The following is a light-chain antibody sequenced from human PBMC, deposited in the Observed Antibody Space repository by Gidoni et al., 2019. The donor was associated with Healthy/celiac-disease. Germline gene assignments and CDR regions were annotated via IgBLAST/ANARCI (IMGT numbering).Light chain of an antibody. CDR3: SSYAGSSNLL. CDR2: DVS. J-gene: IGLJ2*01. V-gene: IGLV2-8*01. Sequence: QSALTQPPSASGSPGQAVTISCTGTSSDLGGYNFVSWYQQHPGKAPQLMIYDVSKRPSGVPDRFSGSKFGNTASLTVSGLQAEDEADYYCSSYAGSSNLLFGGGTKLTVL. CDR1: SSDLGGYNF.